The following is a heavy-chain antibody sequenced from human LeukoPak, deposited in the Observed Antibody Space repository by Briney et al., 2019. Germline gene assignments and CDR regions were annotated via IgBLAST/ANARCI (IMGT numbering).Heavy chain of an antibody. CDR1: GGSISRDNW. CDR2: IFHRGST. V-gene: IGHV4-4*02. CDR3: AIRYYYDTSGYYIY. J-gene: IGHJ4*02. Sequence: SGTLSLTCAVSGGSISRDNWWSWVRQPPGKGLEWIGEIFHRGSTNYNPSLKSRVTISVDKSKNQFSLKLSSVTAADTAVYYCAIRYYYDTSGYYIYWGQGTLVTVSS. D-gene: IGHD3-22*01.